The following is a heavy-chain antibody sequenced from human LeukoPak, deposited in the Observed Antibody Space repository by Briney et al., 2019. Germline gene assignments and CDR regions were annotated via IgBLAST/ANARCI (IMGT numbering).Heavy chain of an antibody. D-gene: IGHD4-17*01. J-gene: IGHJ6*02. CDR3: ASGRYGDSDYYYYGMDV. Sequence: GGSLRLSCATSGFIFSTYALSWVRQAPEKGLEWVANIKQDGSEKYYVDSVKGRFTISRDNAKNSLYLQMNSLRAEDTAVYYCASGRYGDSDYYYYGMDVWGQGTTVTVSS. CDR2: IKQDGSEK. V-gene: IGHV3-7*01. CDR1: GFIFSTYA.